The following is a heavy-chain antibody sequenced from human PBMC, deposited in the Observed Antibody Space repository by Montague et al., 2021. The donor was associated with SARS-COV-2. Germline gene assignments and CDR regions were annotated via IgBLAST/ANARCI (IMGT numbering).Heavy chain of an antibody. Sequence: SETLSLTCTVSGGSISSYYWSWIRQPPGKGLEWIGRIYPSGSTKYNPSLKSRVTMPVDTSKNQFSLKLSSVTAADPAVYYCARDHMTILIMVYYYGMDVWGQGPTVPVSS. CDR2: IYPSGST. V-gene: IGHV4-4*07. D-gene: IGHD4/OR15-4a*01. CDR1: GGSISSYY. J-gene: IGHJ6*02. CDR3: ARDHMTILIMVYYYGMDV.